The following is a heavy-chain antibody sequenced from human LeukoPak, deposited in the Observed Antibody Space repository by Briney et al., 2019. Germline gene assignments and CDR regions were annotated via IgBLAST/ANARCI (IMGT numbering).Heavy chain of an antibody. J-gene: IGHJ4*02. CDR3: VREIKIMGFRAFDY. CDR2: INDGGTYT. D-gene: IGHD3-10*01. V-gene: IGHV3-74*01. CDR1: GFAFSEYW. Sequence: GGPLRLSCAGSGFAFSEYWMHWARQTPEKGRRWGSRINDGGTYTAYAASVKGRFAVYRDNAENTLYLQMDSLTVEDTGLYYCVREIKIMGFRAFDYWGQGTPVTVSS.